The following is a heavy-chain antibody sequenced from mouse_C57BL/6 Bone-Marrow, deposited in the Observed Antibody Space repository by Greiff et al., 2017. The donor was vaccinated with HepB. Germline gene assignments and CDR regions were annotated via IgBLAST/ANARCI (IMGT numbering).Heavy chain of an antibody. V-gene: IGHV1-63*01. Sequence: QVQLQQSGAELVRPGTSVKMSCKASGYTFTNYWIGWAKQRPGHGLEWIGDIYPGGGYTNYNEKFKGKATLTADKSSSTAYMQCSSLTSEDSAIYYGARGGAGYGSSYAAWFAYWGQGTLVTVSA. CDR1: GYTFTNYW. CDR2: IYPGGGYT. J-gene: IGHJ3*01. CDR3: ARGGAGYGSSYAAWFAY. D-gene: IGHD1-1*01.